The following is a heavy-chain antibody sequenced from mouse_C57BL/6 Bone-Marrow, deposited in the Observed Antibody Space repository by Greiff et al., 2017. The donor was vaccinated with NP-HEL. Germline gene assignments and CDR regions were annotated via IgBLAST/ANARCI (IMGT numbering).Heavy chain of an antibody. J-gene: IGHJ2*01. Sequence: DVKLVESGGGLVQPGGSLKLSCAASGFTFSDYYMYWVRQTPEKRLEWVAYISNGGGSTYYPDTVKGRFTISRDNAKNTLYLQMSRLKSEDTAMYYCARRDYYGSYLDYWGQGTTLTVSS. CDR3: ARRDYYGSYLDY. D-gene: IGHD1-1*01. CDR1: GFTFSDYY. V-gene: IGHV5-12*01. CDR2: ISNGGGST.